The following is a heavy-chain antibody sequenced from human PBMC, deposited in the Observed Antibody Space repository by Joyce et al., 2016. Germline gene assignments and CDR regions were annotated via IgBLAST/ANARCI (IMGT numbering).Heavy chain of an antibody. V-gene: IGHV4-34*01. Sequence: QVQLQQWGAGLLKPSETLSLTCAVSGGPFRGFFWTWVRQPPGKGLEWIGDINNIGFTNYNPSLKTRVTFSVDTSKNQFSLKLTSLSAADTAVYYCARSQWLAPLMYWGQGTPVTVSS. CDR3: ARSQWLAPLMY. CDR2: INNIGFT. CDR1: GGPFRGFF. D-gene: IGHD6-19*01. J-gene: IGHJ4*02.